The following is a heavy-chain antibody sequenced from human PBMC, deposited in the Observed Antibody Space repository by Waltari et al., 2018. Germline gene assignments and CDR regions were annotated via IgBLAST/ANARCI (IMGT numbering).Heavy chain of an antibody. CDR3: ARLVGGSGGTVVNWFDP. V-gene: IGHV5-51*01. J-gene: IGHJ5*02. CDR2: IYPIDSDT. Sequence: EVQLVQSGAEVKKPGESLKISCKGSGYTFTNYWIGWVRQMPGKGLEWMGIIYPIDSDTIDSPSFQGQVSISVDKSISTAYLQWSSLRASDTAMYYCARLVGGSGGTVVNWFDPWGQGTLVTVSS. CDR1: GYTFTNYW. D-gene: IGHD3-10*01.